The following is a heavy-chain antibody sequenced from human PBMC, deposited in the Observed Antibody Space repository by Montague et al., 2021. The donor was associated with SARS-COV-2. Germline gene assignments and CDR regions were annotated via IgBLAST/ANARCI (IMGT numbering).Heavy chain of an antibody. CDR3: ARLYGSSFDY. CDR1: GGSVSSISSH. J-gene: IGHJ4*02. V-gene: IGHV4-39*01. Sequence: SETLSLTCTVSGGSVSSISSHWGWIRQPPGKGLEYIGSFYYAGGTQYNPSLKSRATISVDTSNDQFSLKMNSVTAADTAVYFCARLYGSSFDYWGQGTLVTVSS. CDR2: FYYAGGT. D-gene: IGHD4-17*01.